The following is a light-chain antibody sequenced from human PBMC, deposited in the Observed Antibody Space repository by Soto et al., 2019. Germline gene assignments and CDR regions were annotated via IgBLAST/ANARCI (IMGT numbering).Light chain of an antibody. CDR2: AAY. Sequence: DLQLTQSPSFLSSSLGDRVTITCRDSQGISSYLAWYQQKPGKAPKLLIYAAYTLQSGVPSRFRGSGSGTEFTPTISSLQPEDFAVYYCQQHNNWPPYTFGQGTKVDIK. V-gene: IGKV1-9*01. CDR1: QGISSY. CDR3: QQHNNWPPYT. J-gene: IGKJ2*01.